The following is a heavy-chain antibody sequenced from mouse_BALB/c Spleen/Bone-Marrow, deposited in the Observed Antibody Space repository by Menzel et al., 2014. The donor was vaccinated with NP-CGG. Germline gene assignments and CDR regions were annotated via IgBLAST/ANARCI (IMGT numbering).Heavy chain of an antibody. CDR1: GFTFTDYY. Sequence: EVMLVESGGGLVQPGGSLRLSCATSGFTFTDYYMSWVRQPPGKALEWLGFIRNKANGYTTEYSASVKGRFTISRDNSQSILYLQMNNLRAEDSATYYCAREIINDYHWYFDVWGAGTTVTVSS. V-gene: IGHV7-3*02. CDR3: AREIINDYHWYFDV. CDR2: IRNKANGYTT. D-gene: IGHD2-4*01. J-gene: IGHJ1*01.